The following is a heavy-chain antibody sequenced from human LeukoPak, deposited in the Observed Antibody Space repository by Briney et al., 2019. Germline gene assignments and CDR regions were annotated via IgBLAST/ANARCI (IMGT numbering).Heavy chain of an antibody. D-gene: IGHD1-7*01. Sequence: GASVKVSCKASGYTFTSYGISWVRQAPGQGLEWMGWISAYNGNTNYAQKLQGRVTMTTDTSTSTAYMELRSLRSDDTAVYYCARDSPELATDHYYYYYGMDVWGQGTTVTVSS. V-gene: IGHV1-18*01. CDR2: ISAYNGNT. J-gene: IGHJ6*02. CDR3: ARDSPELATDHYYYYYGMDV. CDR1: GYTFTSYG.